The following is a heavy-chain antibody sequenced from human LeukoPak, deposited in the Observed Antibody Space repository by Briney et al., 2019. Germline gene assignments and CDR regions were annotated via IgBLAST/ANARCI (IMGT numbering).Heavy chain of an antibody. CDR1: GGSFSGYY. J-gene: IGHJ4*02. CDR3: AREGVGPFDY. CDR2: INHSGST. V-gene: IGHV4-34*01. D-gene: IGHD3-3*01. Sequence: ASETLSLTCAVYGGSFSGYYWSWIRQPPGKGLEWIGEINHSGSTNYNPSLKSRVTISVDTSKNQFSLKLSSVTAADTAVYYCAREGVGPFDYWGQGTLVTVSS.